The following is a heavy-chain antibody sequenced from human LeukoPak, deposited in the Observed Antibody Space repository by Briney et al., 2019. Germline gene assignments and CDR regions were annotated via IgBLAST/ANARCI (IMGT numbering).Heavy chain of an antibody. Sequence: GGSLRLSCAASGFTFSSTWMNWVRQGPGKGLEWVSRITSDGSSTIYADSVKGRFTISRDNAKSTVYLQMNSLRAEDTAVYFCARDGYYIFDYWGQGAPVTVSS. V-gene: IGHV3-74*01. D-gene: IGHD3-3*01. J-gene: IGHJ4*02. CDR1: GFTFSSTW. CDR2: ITSDGSST. CDR3: ARDGYYIFDY.